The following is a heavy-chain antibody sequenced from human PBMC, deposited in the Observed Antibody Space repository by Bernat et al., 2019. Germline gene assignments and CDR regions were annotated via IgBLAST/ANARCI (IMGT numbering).Heavy chain of an antibody. V-gene: IGHV3-30*02. Sequence: QVQLVESGGGVVQPGGSLRLSCAASGFTFSSYGMHWVRQAPGKGLEWVAFIRYDGSNKYYADSVKGRFTISRDNSKNTLYLQMNSLRAEDTAVYYCAKDSWQWVVPPWTFDYWGQGTLVTVSS. J-gene: IGHJ4*02. CDR1: GFTFSSYG. CDR2: IRYDGSNK. CDR3: AKDSWQWVVPPWTFDY. D-gene: IGHD6-19*01.